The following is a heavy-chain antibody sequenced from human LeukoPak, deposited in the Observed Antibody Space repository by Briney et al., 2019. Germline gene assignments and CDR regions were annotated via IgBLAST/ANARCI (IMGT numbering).Heavy chain of an antibody. CDR2: INSDGSDT. CDR3: AVAKKSHGESVSYLDY. D-gene: IGHD4-17*01. Sequence: GGSLRLSCAASGFAFNNYWLHWVRQAPGKGLVWVSRINSDGSDTTYADPVKGRFTTSRDNAKNTLYLQMNSLRVEATAVYYCAVAKKSHGESVSYLDYWGQGTLVTVSS. J-gene: IGHJ4*02. V-gene: IGHV3-74*01. CDR1: GFAFNNYW.